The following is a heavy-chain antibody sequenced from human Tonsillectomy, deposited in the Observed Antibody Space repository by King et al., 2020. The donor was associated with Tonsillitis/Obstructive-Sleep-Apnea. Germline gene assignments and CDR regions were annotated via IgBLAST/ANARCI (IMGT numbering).Heavy chain of an antibody. V-gene: IGHV4-34*01. CDR1: GGSFSGYY. CDR3: AQGYCSSTSCYSGMDV. CDR2: INHSGST. Sequence: VQLQQWGAGLLKPSETLSLTCAVYGGSFSGYYWSWIRQPPGKGLEWIGEINHSGSTNYNPSLKSRVTISVDTSKNQFSLKLSSVTAADTAVYYCAQGYCSSTSCYSGMDVWGQGTTVTVSS. J-gene: IGHJ6*02. D-gene: IGHD2-2*01.